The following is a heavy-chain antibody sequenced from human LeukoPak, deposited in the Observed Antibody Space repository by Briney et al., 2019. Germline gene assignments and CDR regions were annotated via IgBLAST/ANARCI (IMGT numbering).Heavy chain of an antibody. D-gene: IGHD6-13*01. J-gene: IGHJ4*02. V-gene: IGHV3-74*01. CDR2: IESDGSTT. CDR3: ARYSSNWHAVDY. CDR1: GFTFSSYW. Sequence: RGSLRLSCAASGFTFSSYWMHWVRQAPGKGLVWVSRIESDGSTTSYADSVKGRFTISRDNAKNTLYLQMNSLRVDDTAVYYCARYSSNWHAVDYWGQGTLVTVSS.